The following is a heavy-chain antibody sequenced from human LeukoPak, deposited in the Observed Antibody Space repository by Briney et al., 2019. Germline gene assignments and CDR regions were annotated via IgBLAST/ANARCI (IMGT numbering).Heavy chain of an antibody. CDR2: ISNSGSTL. Sequence: GGSLRLSCAASGFAFSDFYMFWIRQAPGKGLEWISYISNSGSTLYYADSVKGQFTISRDNAKNSLYLQMNSLRAEDTAVYYCARRDYDSSGYYLGYWGQGTLVTVSS. CDR3: ARRDYDSSGYYLGY. V-gene: IGHV3-11*04. CDR1: GFAFSDFY. D-gene: IGHD3-22*01. J-gene: IGHJ4*02.